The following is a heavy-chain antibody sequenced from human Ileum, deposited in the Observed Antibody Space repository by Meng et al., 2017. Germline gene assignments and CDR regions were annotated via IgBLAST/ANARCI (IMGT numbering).Heavy chain of an antibody. J-gene: IGHJ4*02. D-gene: IGHD3-22*01. Sequence: GESLKISCAASGFTFSNYWMNWVRQAPGKGLEWVANINRDGSEKYYVDSVKGRFTISRDNAKNSLYLQMNSLRAEDTAVYYCARDIYYYDSSGYQGYWGQGTLVTVSS. CDR1: GFTFSNYW. CDR2: INRDGSEK. V-gene: IGHV3-7*01. CDR3: ARDIYYYDSSGYQGY.